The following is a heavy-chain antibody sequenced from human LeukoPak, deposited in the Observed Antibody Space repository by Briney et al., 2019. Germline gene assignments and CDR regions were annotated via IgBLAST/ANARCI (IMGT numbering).Heavy chain of an antibody. CDR3: AKDYDSSGYYDY. Sequence: QSGGSLRLSCAASGFTFSSYGMSWVRQAPGKGLEWVSGISGGGSSTHYADSVKGRFTISRDNSKNTLFVQMNSLRAEDTAVYYCAKDYDSSGYYDYWGQGTLVTVSS. D-gene: IGHD3-22*01. CDR1: GFTFSSYG. V-gene: IGHV3-23*01. J-gene: IGHJ4*02. CDR2: ISGGGSST.